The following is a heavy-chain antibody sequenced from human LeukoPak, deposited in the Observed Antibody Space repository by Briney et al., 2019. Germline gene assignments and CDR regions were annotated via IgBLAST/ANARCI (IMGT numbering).Heavy chain of an antibody. CDR3: ARGRNYYDSSDYYEGDAFDI. J-gene: IGHJ3*02. CDR1: GYTFTNYY. Sequence: RASVKVSCKAPGYTFTNYYMHWVRQAPGQGLEWMGIINPSGRSTNYVQQFQGRVTMTRDMSTSTVYMELSSLRSEDTAVYYCARGRNYYDSSDYYEGDAFDIWGQGTVVTVSS. CDR2: INPSGRST. D-gene: IGHD3-22*01. V-gene: IGHV1-46*01.